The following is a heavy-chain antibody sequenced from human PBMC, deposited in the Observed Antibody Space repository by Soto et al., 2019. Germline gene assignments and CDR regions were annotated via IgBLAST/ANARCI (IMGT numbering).Heavy chain of an antibody. CDR2: IYPGDSDT. CDR1: GYSFTSYW. D-gene: IGHD6-6*01. V-gene: IGHV5-51*01. Sequence: GESLKISCKGSGYSFTSYWIGWVRQMPGKGLEWMGIIYPGDSDTRYIPSFQGQVTISEDKSISTAXLKWSSLKPSDTAMYCCARQVSVRGWFDPGAQGTLVTVSS. J-gene: IGHJ5*02. CDR3: ARQVSVRGWFDP.